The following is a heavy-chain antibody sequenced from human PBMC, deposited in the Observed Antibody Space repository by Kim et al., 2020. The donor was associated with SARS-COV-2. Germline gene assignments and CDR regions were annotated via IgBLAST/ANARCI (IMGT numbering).Heavy chain of an antibody. CDR2: IWYDEKSE. Sequence: GGSLRLSCAASGFIFSAFGMHWVRQAPGKGLEWVAVIWYDEKSEYYADSVKGRFTISRDNSKGTVSLQMNSLRAEDTAVYYCARALYYSTADAFDIWGQG. CDR1: GFIFSAFG. D-gene: IGHD2-2*01. J-gene: IGHJ3*02. CDR3: ARALYYSTADAFDI. V-gene: IGHV3-33*01.